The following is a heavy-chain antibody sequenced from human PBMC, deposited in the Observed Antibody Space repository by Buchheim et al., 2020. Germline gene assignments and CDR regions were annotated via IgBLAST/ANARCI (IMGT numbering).Heavy chain of an antibody. D-gene: IGHD3-22*01. CDR1: GFTFSSYA. CDR3: ARRDSSRGMDV. J-gene: IGHJ6*02. CDR2: ISVGGGST. Sequence: EVQLLESGGGLVQPGGSLRLSCAASGFTFSSYAMSWVRQAPGKGLEWVSGISVGGGSTYYADSVKGRFTISRANAKNSLYLQMNSLRDEDTAVYYCARRDSSRGMDVWGQGTT. V-gene: IGHV3-23*01.